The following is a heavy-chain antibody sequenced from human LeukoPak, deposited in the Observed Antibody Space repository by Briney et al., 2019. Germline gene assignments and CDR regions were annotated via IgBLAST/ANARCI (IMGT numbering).Heavy chain of an antibody. CDR1: GGSISSYY. CDR3: ARHLPYYYDSSGYSRTSAFDI. J-gene: IGHJ3*02. V-gene: IGHV4-59*08. D-gene: IGHD3-22*01. Sequence: SETLSLTCTVSGGSISSYYWSWTRQPPGKGLEWIGYIYYSGSTNYNPSLKSRVTISVDTSKNQFSLKLSSVTAADTAVYYCARHLPYYYDSSGYSRTSAFDIWGQGTMVTVSS. CDR2: IYYSGST.